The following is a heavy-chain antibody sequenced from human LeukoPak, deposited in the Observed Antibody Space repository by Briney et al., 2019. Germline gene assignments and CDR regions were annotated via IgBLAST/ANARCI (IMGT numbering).Heavy chain of an antibody. CDR3: ADLASPGPL. V-gene: IGHV3-23*01. CDR1: GFTFSNYA. J-gene: IGHJ4*02. Sequence: GGSLRLSCAASGFTFSNYAMSWVRQAPGKGLEWVSGISGSGDRTFYADSVKGRFTISRDNSKNTVSLQMNSLRVEDTALYYCADLASPGPLGGRGTLVTVSS. CDR2: ISGSGDRT.